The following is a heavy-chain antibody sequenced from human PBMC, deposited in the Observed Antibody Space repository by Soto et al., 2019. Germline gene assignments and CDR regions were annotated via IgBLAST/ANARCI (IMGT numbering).Heavy chain of an antibody. Sequence: QVRLVQSGAEVKKPGSSVKVSCKASGGTFSSYAISWVRQAPGQGLEWMGGIIPIFGTANYAQKFQGRVTITADESTSTAYMEISSLRSEDTAVYYCARDPGYCSGGSCSLLFDYWGQGPLVTVSS. CDR3: ARDPGYCSGGSCSLLFDY. V-gene: IGHV1-69*01. CDR1: GGTFSSYA. CDR2: IIPIFGTA. J-gene: IGHJ4*02. D-gene: IGHD2-15*01.